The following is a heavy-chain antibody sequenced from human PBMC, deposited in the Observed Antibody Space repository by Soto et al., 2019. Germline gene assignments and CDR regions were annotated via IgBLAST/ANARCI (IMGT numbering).Heavy chain of an antibody. CDR1: GYTFTSYG. D-gene: IGHD3-22*01. V-gene: IGHV1-18*01. CDR2: ISAYNGNT. J-gene: IGHJ4*02. CDR3: ARDLLTYYYDSSGYQVDY. Sequence: GASVKVSCKASGYTFTSYGISWVRQAPGQGLEWMGWISAYNGNTNYAQKLQGRVTMTTDTSTSTAYMELRSLRSDDTAVYYCARDLLTYYYDSSGYQVDYWGQGTLVTVSS.